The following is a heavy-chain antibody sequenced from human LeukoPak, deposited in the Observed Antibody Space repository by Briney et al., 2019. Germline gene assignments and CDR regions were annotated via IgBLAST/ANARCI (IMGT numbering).Heavy chain of an antibody. D-gene: IGHD6-19*01. Sequence: ASVKVSCNASGYTFTGYYMHWERQAQGQGLEWMGWISVSNGNTNYAQEHQGRGTMTIDTSNTTAYMELRSLRSDDTAVYYCARDKVVRSLAVAGTLAYWGQGTLVTVSS. J-gene: IGHJ4*02. CDR2: ISVSNGNT. CDR3: ARDKVVRSLAVAGTLAY. CDR1: GYTFTGYY. V-gene: IGHV1-18*04.